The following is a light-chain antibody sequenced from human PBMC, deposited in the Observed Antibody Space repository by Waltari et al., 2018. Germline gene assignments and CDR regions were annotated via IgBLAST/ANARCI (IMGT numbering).Light chain of an antibody. CDR1: KLGDKY. Sequence: SYELTQPPSVSVSPGPTASITCSGDKLGDKYACWYQQKPGHSPVLVIYQDNKRPSGIPERFSGSKSGNTATLTISGAQALDEADYYCQAWDNTTPVFGTGTKVTVL. CDR2: QDN. V-gene: IGLV3-1*01. J-gene: IGLJ1*01. CDR3: QAWDNTTPV.